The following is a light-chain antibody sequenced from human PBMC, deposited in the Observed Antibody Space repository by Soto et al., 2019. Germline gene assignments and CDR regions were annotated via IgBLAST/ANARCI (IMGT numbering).Light chain of an antibody. CDR3: QQYNSWPQT. Sequence: EIVMTQSPAILSVSPGERATLSCRASQSVNSNLAWYQQKPGKAPRLLFYGASTRATGIPARFVGSGSGTEFTLTISSLQSEDFAIYYGQQYNSWPQTFGQGTKVEIK. J-gene: IGKJ1*01. CDR1: QSVNSN. CDR2: GAS. V-gene: IGKV3-15*01.